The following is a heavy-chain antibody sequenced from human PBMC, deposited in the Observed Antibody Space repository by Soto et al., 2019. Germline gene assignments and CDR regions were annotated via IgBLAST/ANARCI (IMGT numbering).Heavy chain of an antibody. CDR2: ISGSSRYI. V-gene: IGHV3-21*01. CDR1: GFTFSTYT. J-gene: IGHJ5*02. CDR3: APGPTLYSSDWYLDT. D-gene: IGHD6-13*01. Sequence: GGSLRLSCAASGFTFSTYTMNWVRQAPGKGLEWVSSISGSSRYIYYADSVKGRFTISRDSAKNSLFLQMNSLKAEDTAVYYSAPGPTLYSSDWYLDTWGQGTLVTVSS.